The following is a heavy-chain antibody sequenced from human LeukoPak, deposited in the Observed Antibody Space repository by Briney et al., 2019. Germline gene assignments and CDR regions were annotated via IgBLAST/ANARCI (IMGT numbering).Heavy chain of an antibody. Sequence: SETLSLTCAVSGGSLSSGGYSWSWIRQPPGKGLEWIGYIYQTGTTYYNPSLKSRVTISVDRSKNQFSLELTSVTAADTAVYYCVRGTLKNWFDPWGQGTLVTVSS. CDR1: GGSLSSGGYS. J-gene: IGHJ5*02. V-gene: IGHV4-30-2*01. CDR2: IYQTGTT. CDR3: VRGTLKNWFDP.